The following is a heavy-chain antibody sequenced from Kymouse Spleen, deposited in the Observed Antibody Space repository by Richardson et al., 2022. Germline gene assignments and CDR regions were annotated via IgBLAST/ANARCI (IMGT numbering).Heavy chain of an antibody. J-gene: IGHJ6*02. CDR2: ISGSGGST. V-gene: IGHV3-23*04. D-gene: IGHD1-7*01. CDR1: GFTFSSYA. Sequence: EVQLVESGGGLVQPGGSLRLSCAASGFTFSSYAMSWVRQAPGKGLEWVSAISGSGGSTYYADSVKGRFTISRDNSKNTLYLQMNSLRAEDTAVYYCAKTITGTTFYYYGMDVWGQGTTVTVSS. CDR3: AKTITGTTFYYYGMDV.